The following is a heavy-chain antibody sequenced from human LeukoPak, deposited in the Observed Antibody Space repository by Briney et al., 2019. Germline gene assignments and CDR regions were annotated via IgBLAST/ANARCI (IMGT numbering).Heavy chain of an antibody. V-gene: IGHV3-23*01. CDR1: GFTFSSYA. CDR3: AREFPYDSSGYYRGLDAFDI. CDR2: ISGSGGST. J-gene: IGHJ3*02. D-gene: IGHD3-22*01. Sequence: PGGSLRLSCAASGFTFSSYAMSWVRQAPGKGLEWVSAISGSGGSTYYADSVKGRFTISRDNSKNTLYLQMSSLRSEDTAVYYCAREFPYDSSGYYRGLDAFDIWGQGTMVTVSS.